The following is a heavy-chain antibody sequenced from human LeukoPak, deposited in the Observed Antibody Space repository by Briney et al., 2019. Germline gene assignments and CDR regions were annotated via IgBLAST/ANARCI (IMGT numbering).Heavy chain of an antibody. CDR3: ARDREPGTSASRFDY. Sequence: GGSLRLSCAASGFTVSDNYMSWVRQAPGKGLEWVSVVYGGDNTYYAGSVKGRFTISRDNSKNALYLQMNSLRAEDTAVYYCARDREPGTSASRFDYWGQGTLVTVSS. V-gene: IGHV3-53*01. CDR1: GFTVSDNY. J-gene: IGHJ4*02. D-gene: IGHD2-2*01. CDR2: VYGGDNT.